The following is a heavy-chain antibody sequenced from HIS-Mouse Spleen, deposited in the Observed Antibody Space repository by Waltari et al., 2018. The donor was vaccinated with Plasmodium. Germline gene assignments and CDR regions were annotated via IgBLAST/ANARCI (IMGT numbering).Heavy chain of an antibody. CDR3: ASSWYWYFDL. D-gene: IGHD6-13*01. V-gene: IGHV3-7*01. CDR1: GFSVRSYW. Sequence: EVQLVESGGGVVQPGGCLRLSCAASGFSVRSYWMRWVREAPGKGLEWVANIKQDGSEKYYVDSVKGRFTISRDNAKNSLYLQMNSLRAEDTAVYYCASSWYWYFDLWGRGTLVTVSS. CDR2: IKQDGSEK. J-gene: IGHJ2*01.